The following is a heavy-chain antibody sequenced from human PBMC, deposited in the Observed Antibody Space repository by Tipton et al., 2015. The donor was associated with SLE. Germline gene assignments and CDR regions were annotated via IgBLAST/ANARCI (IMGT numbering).Heavy chain of an antibody. CDR3: AGVRKKGCGWFYP. V-gene: IGHV4-34*01. Sequence: AGLVKPSETLSLTCAVYGGSFSGYYWSWIRQPPGKGREWIGQINHRGSTNYNPSLKSRVTISIDTSKNQFSRKLSSVTAADTAVYYCAGVRKKGCGWFYPWGQGTLVTVSS. D-gene: IGHD2-21*01. CDR1: GGSFSGYY. CDR2: INHRGST. J-gene: IGHJ5*02.